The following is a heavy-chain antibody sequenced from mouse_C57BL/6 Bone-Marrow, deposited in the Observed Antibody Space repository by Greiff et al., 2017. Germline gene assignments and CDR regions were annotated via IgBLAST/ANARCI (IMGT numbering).Heavy chain of an antibody. CDR3: ARPTTVAPHYYAMDY. Sequence: EVKLLESGGGLVQPGGSLKLSCAASGIDFSRYWMSWVRRAPGKGLEWIGEINPDSSTINYAPSLKDKFIISRDNAKNTLYLQMSKVRSEDTALYYCARPTTVAPHYYAMDYWGQGTSVTVSS. CDR2: INPDSSTI. CDR1: GIDFSRYW. V-gene: IGHV4-1*01. J-gene: IGHJ4*01. D-gene: IGHD1-1*01.